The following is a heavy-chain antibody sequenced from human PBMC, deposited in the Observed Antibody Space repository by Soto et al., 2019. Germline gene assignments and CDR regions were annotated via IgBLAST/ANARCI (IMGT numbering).Heavy chain of an antibody. CDR1: GGSISSYY. CDR3: ARELAGVGAEFYYYYYMDV. D-gene: IGHD1-26*01. V-gene: IGHV4-59*01. J-gene: IGHJ6*03. CDR2: IYYSGST. Sequence: ETLSLTCTVSGGSISSYYWSWIRQPPGKGLEWIGCIYYSGSTNYNPSLKSRVTISVDTSKNQFSLKLSSVTAADTAVYYCARELAGVGAEFYYYYYMDVWGKGTTVTVSS.